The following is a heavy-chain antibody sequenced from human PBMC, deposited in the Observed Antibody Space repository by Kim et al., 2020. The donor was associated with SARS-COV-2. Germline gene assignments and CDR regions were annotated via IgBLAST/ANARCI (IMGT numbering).Heavy chain of an antibody. CDR2: IYYSGST. CDR3: AREAYSSQPTSNWFDP. CDR1: GGSISSYY. D-gene: IGHD6-13*01. Sequence: SETLSLTCTVSGGSISSYYWSWIRQPPGKGLEWIGYIYYSGSTNYNPSLKSRVTISVDTSKNQFSLKLSSVTAADTAVYYCAREAYSSQPTSNWFDPWGQGTLVTVSS. V-gene: IGHV4-59*01. J-gene: IGHJ5*02.